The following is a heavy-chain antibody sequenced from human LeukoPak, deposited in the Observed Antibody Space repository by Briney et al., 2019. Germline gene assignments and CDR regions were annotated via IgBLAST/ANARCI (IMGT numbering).Heavy chain of an antibody. V-gene: IGHV1-18*01. J-gene: IGHJ5*02. D-gene: IGHD4-17*01. Sequence: VASVKVSCKASGYTFTSYGISWVRQAPGQGLEWMGWISAYNGNTNYAQKLQGRVTMTTDTSTSTAYMELRSLRSDDTAVYYCARDFGDYGDHFVWFDPWGPGTLVTVSS. CDR3: ARDFGDYGDHFVWFDP. CDR2: ISAYNGNT. CDR1: GYTFTSYG.